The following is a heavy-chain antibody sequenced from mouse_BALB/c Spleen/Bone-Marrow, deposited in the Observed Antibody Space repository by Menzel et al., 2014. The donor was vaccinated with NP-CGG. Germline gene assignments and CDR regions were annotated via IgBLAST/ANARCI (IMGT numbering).Heavy chain of an antibody. J-gene: IGHJ3*01. Sequence: EVQVVESGVEFVKPGASVKLSCTASGFNIKDTYMHWVKQRPEQGLEWIGRIDPANGNTKYDPKFQGKATITADTSSNTAYLQLSSLTSEDTAVYYCASYYYGSSRFAYWGQGTLVTVSA. CDR1: GFNIKDTY. CDR2: IDPANGNT. D-gene: IGHD1-1*01. CDR3: ASYYYGSSRFAY. V-gene: IGHV14-3*02.